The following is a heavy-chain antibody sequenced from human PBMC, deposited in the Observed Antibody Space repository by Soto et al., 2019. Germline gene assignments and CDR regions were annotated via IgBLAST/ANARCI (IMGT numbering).Heavy chain of an antibody. J-gene: IGHJ6*02. CDR2: IYYSGSI. CDR3: ARSPNYYYYGFDV. D-gene: IGHD3-10*01. CDR1: GGSVSSGDYF. V-gene: IGHV4-61*08. Sequence: PSETLSLTCTVSGGSVSSGDYFWSWLRQSPGKRLEWIAYIYYSGSINYNPSLKSRATISVDTSKSQVSLTLTSMTAADAALYYCARSPNYYYYGFDVWGQGTAVTVSS.